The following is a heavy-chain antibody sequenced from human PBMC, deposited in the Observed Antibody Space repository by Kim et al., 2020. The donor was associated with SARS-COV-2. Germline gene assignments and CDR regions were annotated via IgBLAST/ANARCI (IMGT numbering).Heavy chain of an antibody. Sequence: ASVKVSCKASGYTFTSYAMNWVRQAPGQGLEWMGWINTNTGNPTYAQGFTGRFVFSLDTSVSTAYLQISSLKAEDTAVYYCARDSYDYIWGSYRCFDYWGQGTLVTVSS. CDR3: ARDSYDYIWGSYRCFDY. CDR2: INTNTGNP. D-gene: IGHD3-16*02. J-gene: IGHJ4*02. V-gene: IGHV7-4-1*02. CDR1: GYTFTSYA.